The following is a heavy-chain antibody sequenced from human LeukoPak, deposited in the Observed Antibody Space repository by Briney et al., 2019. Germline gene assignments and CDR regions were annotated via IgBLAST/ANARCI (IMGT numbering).Heavy chain of an antibody. CDR3: AREVSFCSGNNCHLDS. CDR1: GYTFTSYG. CDR2: INPNSGGT. V-gene: IGHV1-2*02. J-gene: IGHJ4*02. Sequence: ASVKVSCKASGYTFTSYGISWVRQAPGQGLEWMGWINPNSGGTNYAQKFQGRVTMTRDTSISTAYMDLSRLTSVDTAVYYCAREVSFCSGNNCHLDSWGQGTLVTVSS. D-gene: IGHD2-15*01.